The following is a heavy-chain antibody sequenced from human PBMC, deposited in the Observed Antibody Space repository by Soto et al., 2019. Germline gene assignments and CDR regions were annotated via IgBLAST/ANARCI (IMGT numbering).Heavy chain of an antibody. J-gene: IGHJ4*02. Sequence: GGSLRLSCTASGVSFGSYALLWVRQAPGKGLEWVSTISGSDGKTFYADAVKGRFSISRDTSQNTLYLQMNSLRADDTAIYYCARWSYLDYRGQGTRVTVPS. CDR1: GVSFGSYA. CDR3: ARWSYLDY. CDR2: ISGSDGKT. V-gene: IGHV3-23*01. D-gene: IGHD3-3*01.